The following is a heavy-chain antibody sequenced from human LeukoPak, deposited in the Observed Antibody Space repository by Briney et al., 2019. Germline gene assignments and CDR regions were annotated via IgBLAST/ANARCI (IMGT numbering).Heavy chain of an antibody. J-gene: IGHJ4*02. Sequence: ASVKVSCKASGYTFTDSYLHWVRQAPGQGLEWIGWINPNSGGTNYPQKFQGRVTMTRDTSISTAYMELSRLRSDDTAVYYCAILATTQLFDYWGQGTLVTVSS. D-gene: IGHD5-12*01. CDR3: AILATTQLFDY. V-gene: IGHV1-2*02. CDR2: INPNSGGT. CDR1: GYTFTDSY.